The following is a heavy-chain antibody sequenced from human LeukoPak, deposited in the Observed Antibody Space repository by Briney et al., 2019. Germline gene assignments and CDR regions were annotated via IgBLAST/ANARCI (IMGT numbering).Heavy chain of an antibody. CDR2: IIPIFGTA. Sequence: GASVKVSCKASGYTFTSYGISWVRQAPGQGLEWMGGIIPIFGTANYAQKFQGRVTITADEPTSTAYMELSSLRSEDTAVYYCAAYYGSGSFPYYFDYWGQGTLVTVSS. CDR3: AAYYGSGSFPYYFDY. V-gene: IGHV1-69*13. D-gene: IGHD3-10*01. CDR1: GYTFTSYG. J-gene: IGHJ4*02.